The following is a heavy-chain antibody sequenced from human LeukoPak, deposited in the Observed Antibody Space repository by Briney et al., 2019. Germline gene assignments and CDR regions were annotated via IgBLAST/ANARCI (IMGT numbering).Heavy chain of an antibody. CDR3: GRGMSY. Sequence: GGSLRLSCAASGFIFSSYWMYWVRQAPGKGLEWVANIKQDGSEKYYVDSVKGRFTISRDNAKNSLYLQMNSLGAEDTAVYYCGRGMSYWGQGALVTVSS. V-gene: IGHV3-7*05. D-gene: IGHD2-8*01. CDR2: IKQDGSEK. CDR1: GFIFSSYW. J-gene: IGHJ4*02.